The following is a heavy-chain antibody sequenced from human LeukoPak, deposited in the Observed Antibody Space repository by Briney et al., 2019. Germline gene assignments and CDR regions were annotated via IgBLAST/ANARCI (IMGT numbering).Heavy chain of an antibody. CDR2: INTDGSST. Sequence: PGGSLRLSCAASGFTFSSYWMHWVRHAPGKGLVWVSVINTDGSSTNYADSVKGRFTISRDNAKNTLYLQMNSLRAEDTAVYYCARRTAAGKYYFDSWGQGTLVTVSS. CDR3: ARRTAAGKYYFDS. CDR1: GFTFSSYW. V-gene: IGHV3-74*01. D-gene: IGHD6-13*01. J-gene: IGHJ4*02.